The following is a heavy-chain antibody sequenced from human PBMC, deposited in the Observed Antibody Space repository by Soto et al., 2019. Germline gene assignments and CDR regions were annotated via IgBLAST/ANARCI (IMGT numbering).Heavy chain of an antibody. V-gene: IGHV3-21*01. Sequence: GGSLRLSCAASGFTFSSYSMNWVRQAPGKGLEWVSSISSSSSYIYYADSVKGRFTISRDNAKNSLYLQMNSLRAEDTAVYYCARDHDSISYYYYYYMDVWGKGTTVTVSS. CDR3: ARDHDSISYYYYYYMDV. J-gene: IGHJ6*03. D-gene: IGHD6-6*01. CDR2: ISSSSSYI. CDR1: GFTFSSYS.